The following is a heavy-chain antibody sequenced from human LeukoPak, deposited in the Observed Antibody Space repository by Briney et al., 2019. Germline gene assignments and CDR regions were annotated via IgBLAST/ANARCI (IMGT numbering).Heavy chain of an antibody. V-gene: IGHV4-61*02. D-gene: IGHD6-13*01. CDR2: IYTSGST. CDR3: ARGIAAAGLDYFDY. CDR1: GGSISSGSYY. J-gene: IGHJ4*02. Sequence: SQTLSLTCTVSGGSISSGSYYWNWIRQPAGKGLEWIGRIYTSGSTNYNPSLKSRVTISVDTSKNQFSLKLSSVTAADTAVYYCARGIAAAGLDYFDYWGQGTLVTVSS.